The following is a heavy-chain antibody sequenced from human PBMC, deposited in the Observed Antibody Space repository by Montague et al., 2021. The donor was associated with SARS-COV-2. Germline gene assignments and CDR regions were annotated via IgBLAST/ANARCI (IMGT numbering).Heavy chain of an antibody. CDR3: AKGDVDTAMAFEY. Sequence: SLRLSCAASGFTFSSYAMSWVRQAPGKGLEWVSAISGSGSSAYYADSVKGRFTISRDNSKNTLYLQMNSLRAEGTAVYYCAKGDVDTAMAFEYWGQGTLVPVSS. CDR1: GFTFSSYA. D-gene: IGHD5-18*01. J-gene: IGHJ4*02. V-gene: IGHV3-23*01. CDR2: ISGSGSSA.